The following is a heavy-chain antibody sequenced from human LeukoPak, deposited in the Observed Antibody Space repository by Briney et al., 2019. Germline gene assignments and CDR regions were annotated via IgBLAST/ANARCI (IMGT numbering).Heavy chain of an antibody. CDR3: ARGRTPAGGRVLDDY. CDR2: INPNSGGT. CDR1: GYTFTDYY. Sequence: GASVKVSCKASGYTFTDYYMHWVRQAPGQGLEWMGCINPNSGGTDYAQKSQGRVTMTRDTSISTAYMELSSLTSDDTAIYCCARGRTPAGGRVLDDYWGQGTLVTVSS. J-gene: IGHJ4*02. D-gene: IGHD6-13*01. V-gene: IGHV1-2*02.